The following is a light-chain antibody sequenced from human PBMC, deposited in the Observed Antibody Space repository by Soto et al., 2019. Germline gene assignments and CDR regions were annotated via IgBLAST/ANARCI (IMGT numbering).Light chain of an antibody. CDR1: SSDVGSYNL. J-gene: IGLJ2*01. V-gene: IGLV2-23*01. CDR2: EGS. CDR3: CSYAGSYVV. Sequence: QSALTQPASVSGSPGQSITISCTGTSSDVGSYNLVSWYQQHPGKAPKLMIYEGSKRPSGVSNRFSSSKSGNTASLTISGLQAEDEADYYSCSYAGSYVVFGGGTKLTVL.